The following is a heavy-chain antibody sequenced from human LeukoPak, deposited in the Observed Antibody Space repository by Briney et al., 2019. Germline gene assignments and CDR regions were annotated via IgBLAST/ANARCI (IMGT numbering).Heavy chain of an antibody. CDR2: ISGSGGST. J-gene: IGHJ1*01. CDR3: AKDRIPSGGSSKYFQH. V-gene: IGHV3-23*01. D-gene: IGHD2-15*01. CDR1: GFTFSSYA. Sequence: GGSLRLSCAASGFTFSSYAMSWVRQAPGKGLEWVSAISGSGGSTYYADSVKGRFTISRDNSKNTLYLQMNSLRAEDTAVYYCAKDRIPSGGSSKYFQHWGQGTLVTGSS.